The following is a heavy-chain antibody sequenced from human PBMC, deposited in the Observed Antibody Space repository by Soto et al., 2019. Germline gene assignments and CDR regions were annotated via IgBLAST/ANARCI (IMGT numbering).Heavy chain of an antibody. Sequence: QVQLVQSGAEVKKPGSSVRVSCEASGGNFIDYAFSWVRQAPGQGLEWMGGIIPIIATADYAQKFQGRVTITADESTRTAYMEVTSLTSEDTAVYFCAKKNPHGDSNKAWLDPWGQGTLVTVST. V-gene: IGHV1-69*01. CDR2: IIPIIATA. D-gene: IGHD2-8*01. CDR3: AKKNPHGDSNKAWLDP. J-gene: IGHJ5*02. CDR1: GGNFIDYA.